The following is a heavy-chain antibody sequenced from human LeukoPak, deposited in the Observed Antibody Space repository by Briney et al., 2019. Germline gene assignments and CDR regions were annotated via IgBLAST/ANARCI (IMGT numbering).Heavy chain of an antibody. D-gene: IGHD2-15*01. CDR2: TYYRSKWYN. J-gene: IGHJ4*02. CDR1: GDSVSSNSAA. CDR3: ARGITRILYP. Sequence: SQTLSLTCAISGDSVSSNSAAWNWIRQSPSRGLEWLGRTYYRSKWYNDYAVSVKSRITINPDTSKNQFSLKLSSVTAADTAVYYCARGITRILYPWGQGTLVTVSS. V-gene: IGHV6-1*01.